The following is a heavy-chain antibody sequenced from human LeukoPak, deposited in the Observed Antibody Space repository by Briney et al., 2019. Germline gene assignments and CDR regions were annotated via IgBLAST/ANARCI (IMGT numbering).Heavy chain of an antibody. D-gene: IGHD4-11*01. CDR1: GFTFSSYG. CDR3: AKFPTVTTPPAADY. CDR2: IRYDGSNK. V-gene: IGHV3-30*02. Sequence: GGSLRLSCAASGFTFSSYGMHWVRQAPGKGLEWVAFIRYDGSNKYYADSVKGRFTISRDNSKNTLYLQMNSLRAEDTAVYYCAKFPTVTTPPAADYWGQGTLVTVSS. J-gene: IGHJ4*02.